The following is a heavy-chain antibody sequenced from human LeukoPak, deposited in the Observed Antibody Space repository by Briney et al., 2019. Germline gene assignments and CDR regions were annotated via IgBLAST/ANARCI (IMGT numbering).Heavy chain of an antibody. J-gene: IGHJ6*03. Sequence: GASVKVSCKASGGTFSSYAISWVRQAPGQGLEWMGGIIPIFGPANYAQKFQGRVTITTDGSTSTAYMELSSLRSEDTAVYYCARARHYDFWSGYSYYYYMDVWGKGTTVTVSS. D-gene: IGHD3-3*01. CDR1: GGTFSSYA. CDR3: ARARHYDFWSGYSYYYYMDV. V-gene: IGHV1-69*05. CDR2: IIPIFGPA.